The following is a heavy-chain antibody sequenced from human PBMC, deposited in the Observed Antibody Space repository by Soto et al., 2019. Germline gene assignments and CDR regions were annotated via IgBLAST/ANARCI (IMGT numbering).Heavy chain of an antibody. V-gene: IGHV3-23*01. D-gene: IGHD6-19*01. Sequence: EMQLLESGGGLVQPGGSLRLSCAASGFSFSSYAMSWVRQAPGKGLEWVSAISGNGGTTYYAGSVRGRFTISRDNSKNTLYPQMNSLRDDDTALYYCAKEPLAQCSGWYADYWGQGTLVTISS. CDR3: AKEPLAQCSGWYADY. CDR2: ISGNGGTT. CDR1: GFSFSSYA. J-gene: IGHJ4*02.